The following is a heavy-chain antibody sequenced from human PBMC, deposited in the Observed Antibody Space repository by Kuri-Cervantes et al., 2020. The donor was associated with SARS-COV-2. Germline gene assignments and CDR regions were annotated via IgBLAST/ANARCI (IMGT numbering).Heavy chain of an antibody. D-gene: IGHD4/OR15-4a*01. Sequence: ESLKISCAVYGGSCSSYYWGWIRQPPGKGLEWIGSIYYSGSTYYNPSLKSRVTISVDTSKNQFSLKLSSVTAADTAVYYCARDRDGDNENDYWGQGTLVTVSS. CDR2: IYYSGST. V-gene: IGHV4-39*07. CDR1: GGSCSSYY. J-gene: IGHJ4*02. CDR3: ARDRDGDNENDY.